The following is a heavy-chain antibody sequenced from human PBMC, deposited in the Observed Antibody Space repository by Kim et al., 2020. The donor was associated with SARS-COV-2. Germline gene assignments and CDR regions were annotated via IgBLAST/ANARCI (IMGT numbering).Heavy chain of an antibody. Sequence: SETLSLTCTVSGGSVSSGSYYWSWIRQPPGKGLEWIGYIYYSGSTNYNPSLKSRVTISVDTSKNQFSLKLSSVTAADTAVYYCARDHSGYEGFDYWGQGT. V-gene: IGHV4-61*01. CDR1: GGSVSSGSYY. D-gene: IGHD5-12*01. CDR3: ARDHSGYEGFDY. J-gene: IGHJ4*02. CDR2: IYYSGST.